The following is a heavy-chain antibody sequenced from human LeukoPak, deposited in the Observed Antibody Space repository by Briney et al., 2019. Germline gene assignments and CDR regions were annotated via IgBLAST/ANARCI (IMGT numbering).Heavy chain of an antibody. CDR3: ARDQNYAYFDY. D-gene: IGHD2-2*01. CDR2: ISSSGSTI. V-gene: IGHV3-11*01. CDR1: GFTFSDYY. Sequence: GGSLRLSCAASGFTFSDYYMSWIRQAPGRGLEWVSYISSSGSTIYYADSVKGRFTISRDNAKNSLYLQMNSLRAEDTAVYYCARDQNYAYFDYWGQGTLVTVSS. J-gene: IGHJ4*02.